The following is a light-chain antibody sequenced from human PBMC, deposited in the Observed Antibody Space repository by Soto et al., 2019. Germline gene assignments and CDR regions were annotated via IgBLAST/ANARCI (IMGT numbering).Light chain of an antibody. J-gene: IGLJ1*01. CDR2: EVS. V-gene: IGLV2-14*01. Sequence: QSVLTQPASVSGSPGQSITISCTATSSDVGGYNYVSWYQQHPGKAPKLMIFEVSNRPSGVSIRFSGSKSGNTASLTISGLQAEDEADYYCSSYTSSSTPLVFGTGTKLTVL. CDR3: SSYTSSSTPLV. CDR1: SSDVGGYNY.